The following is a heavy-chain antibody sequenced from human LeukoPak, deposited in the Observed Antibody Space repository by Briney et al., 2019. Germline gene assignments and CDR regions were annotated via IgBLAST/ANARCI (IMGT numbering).Heavy chain of an antibody. CDR1: GFTFSSYS. Sequence: PGGSLRLSCAASGFTFSSYSMNWVRQAPGKGLEWVSYISSSSTIYYADSVKGRFTISRDNAKNSLYLQMNSLRAEDTAVYYCARALSSGSYYNDAFDIWGQGTMVTVSS. CDR3: ARALSSGSYYNDAFDI. D-gene: IGHD3-10*02. J-gene: IGHJ3*02. CDR2: ISSSSTI. V-gene: IGHV3-48*01.